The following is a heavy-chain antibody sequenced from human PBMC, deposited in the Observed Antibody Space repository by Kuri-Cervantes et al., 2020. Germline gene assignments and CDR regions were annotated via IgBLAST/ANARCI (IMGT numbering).Heavy chain of an antibody. CDR2: INSDGSRT. V-gene: IGHV3-74*01. D-gene: IGHD3-22*01. Sequence: GESLKISCAASGFTFSSYWMHWVRQGPGKGLVWVSRINSDGSRTDYADSVKGRFTVSRDNAKNSLYLQMNSLRDGDTAVYYCARDRPYYYDSSGYWDYWGQGTLVTVSS. J-gene: IGHJ4*02. CDR3: ARDRPYYYDSSGYWDY. CDR1: GFTFSSYW.